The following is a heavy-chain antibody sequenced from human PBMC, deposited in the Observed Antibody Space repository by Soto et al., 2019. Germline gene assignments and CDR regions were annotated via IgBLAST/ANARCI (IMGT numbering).Heavy chain of an antibody. V-gene: IGHV4-39*01. D-gene: IGHD3-10*01. CDR1: GGSISSSSYY. J-gene: IGHJ1*01. CDR2: IYYSGST. Sequence: PSETLSLTCTVSGGSISSSSYYWGWIRQPPGKGLEWIGSIYYSGSTYYNPSLKSRVTISVDTSKNQFSLKLSSVTAADTAVYYCSRYYYGSGSYYFGYFQHWGQGTLVTVSS. CDR3: SRYYYGSGSYYFGYFQH.